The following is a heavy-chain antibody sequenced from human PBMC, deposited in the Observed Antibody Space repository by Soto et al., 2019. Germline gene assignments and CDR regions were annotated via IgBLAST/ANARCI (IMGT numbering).Heavy chain of an antibody. CDR2: IIPIFGTA. D-gene: IGHD2-15*01. V-gene: IGHV1-69*01. Sequence: QVQLVQSGAEVKKPGSSVKVSCKAPGCTFSSYAISWVRQAPGQGLEWMGGIIPIFGTANYAQKFQGRVTITADESTSTGYMALSSLRAGDTAVYYCARSPGGSSSLDIYYYYYYGMDVWGQGTRVTVSS. J-gene: IGHJ6*02. CDR3: ARSPGGSSSLDIYYYYYYGMDV. CDR1: GCTFSSYA.